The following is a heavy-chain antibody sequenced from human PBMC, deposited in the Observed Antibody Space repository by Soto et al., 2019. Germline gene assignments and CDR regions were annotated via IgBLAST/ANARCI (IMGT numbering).Heavy chain of an antibody. Sequence: QEQLVQSAAEVKKPGASVKVSCMTSGYTFNDYEINWVRQATGQGLEWIGWMNPNSGETGYAQRFQGRVTMTTSTSLSTAYLGLSSLTSDDTAVYYCARIAMPARPRWYNWFDPWGQGTLVTVSS. CDR2: MNPNSGET. CDR3: ARIAMPARPRWYNWFDP. CDR1: GYTFNDYE. D-gene: IGHD2-2*01. V-gene: IGHV1-8*02. J-gene: IGHJ5*02.